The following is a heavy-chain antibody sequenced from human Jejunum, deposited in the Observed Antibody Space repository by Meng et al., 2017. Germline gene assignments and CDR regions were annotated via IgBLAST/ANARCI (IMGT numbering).Heavy chain of an antibody. V-gene: IGHV4-39*07. CDR1: DGSINDALYY. Sequence: SETLSLTCSVSDGSINDALYYWDWIRQSPGKGLEWIGNIYYSGNTYYNPSLKSRVTISIDTSKNQFSLKLSSVTAADTAVYYCARENKGRGDAVDYWGQGMLGTVSS. CDR2: IYYSGNT. D-gene: IGHD3-10*01. J-gene: IGHJ4*02. CDR3: ARENKGRGDAVDY.